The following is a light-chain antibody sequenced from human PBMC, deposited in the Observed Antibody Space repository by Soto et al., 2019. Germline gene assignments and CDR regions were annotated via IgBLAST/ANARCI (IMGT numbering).Light chain of an antibody. CDR3: SSYTSTNTVL. V-gene: IGLV2-14*03. Sequence: QSALTQPASVSGSPGQSITISCTGTSSDVGGYNYVSWYQHHPGKAPKLMIFDVSDRPSGVSNRFSGSKSGTTASLTISGLQTEDEADYYCSSYTSTNTVLFGRGTKLTVL. CDR1: SSDVGGYNY. CDR2: DVS. J-gene: IGLJ2*01.